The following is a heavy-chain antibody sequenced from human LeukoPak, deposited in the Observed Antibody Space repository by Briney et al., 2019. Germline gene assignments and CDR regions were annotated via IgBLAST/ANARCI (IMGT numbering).Heavy chain of an antibody. CDR2: IFYNGNT. J-gene: IGHJ6*03. CDR1: GGSISPYY. V-gene: IGHV4-59*01. CDR3: ARGGYYYMDV. Sequence: SETLSLTCTVSGGSISPYYWSWVRQPPGKGLEWIAYIFYNGNTNYNPSLMSRVTISLDTSNKQVSLKVSSVTAADTAVYYCARGGYYYMDVWGKGTTVTVSS.